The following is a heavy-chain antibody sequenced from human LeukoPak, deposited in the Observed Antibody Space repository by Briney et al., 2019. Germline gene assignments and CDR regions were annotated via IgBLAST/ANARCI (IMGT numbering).Heavy chain of an antibody. Sequence: PGGSLRLSCAASGFTFSPYTMNWVRQAPGKGLEWVSSISTGSTYIYYADAVKGRFTISRDNAKNSLYLQMNSLRAEDTAVYYCATGGLYSSGDYWGQGTLVTVSS. CDR3: ATGGLYSSGDY. V-gene: IGHV3-21*01. D-gene: IGHD6-19*01. CDR1: GFTFSPYT. CDR2: ISTGSTYI. J-gene: IGHJ4*02.